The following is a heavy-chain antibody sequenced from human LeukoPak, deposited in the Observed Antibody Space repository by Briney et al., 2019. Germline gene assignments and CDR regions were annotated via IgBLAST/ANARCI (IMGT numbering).Heavy chain of an antibody. CDR2: IYYSGST. V-gene: IGHV4-61*08. J-gene: IGHJ4*02. Sequence: SETLSLTCAVSGGSISSGGYYWSWIRQPPGKGLGWIGYIYYSGSTNYNPSLKSRVTISVDTSKNQFSLKLSSVTAADTAVYYCARERTGRSGYYPYYFVYWGQGTLVTVSS. CDR3: ARERTGRSGYYPYYFVY. D-gene: IGHD3-22*01. CDR1: GGSISSGGYY.